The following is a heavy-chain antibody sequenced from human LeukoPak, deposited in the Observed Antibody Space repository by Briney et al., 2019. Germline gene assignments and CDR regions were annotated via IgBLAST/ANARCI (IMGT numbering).Heavy chain of an antibody. V-gene: IGHV3-30*04. CDR1: GFTFSSYA. D-gene: IGHD6-19*01. CDR2: ISYDESNK. J-gene: IGHJ4*02. Sequence: PGGSLRLSCAASGFTFSSYAMHWVRQAPGKGLEWVAVISYDESNKYYADSVKGRFTISRDNSKNTLYLQMNSLRAEDTAVYYCARDGRRYSSGWYPTLYYFDYWGQGTLVTVSS. CDR3: ARDGRRYSSGWYPTLYYFDY.